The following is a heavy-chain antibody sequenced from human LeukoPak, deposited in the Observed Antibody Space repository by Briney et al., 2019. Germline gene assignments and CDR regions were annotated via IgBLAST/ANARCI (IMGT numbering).Heavy chain of an antibody. CDR3: AREGQLLGGTDY. CDR2: SYYSGNA. J-gene: IGHJ4*02. CDR1: GGSINNYY. D-gene: IGHD3-10*01. Sequence: SETLSLTCTVSGGSINNYYWYWMRQPPGKGLELIAYSYYSGNANYNPSLESRVTISVDTSMNQFSLRLSSVTAADTAVYYCAREGQLLGGTDYWGQGTLVTVSS. V-gene: IGHV4-59*12.